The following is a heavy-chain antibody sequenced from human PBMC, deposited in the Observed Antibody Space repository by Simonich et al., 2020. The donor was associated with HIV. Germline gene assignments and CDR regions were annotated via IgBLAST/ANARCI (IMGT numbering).Heavy chain of an antibody. V-gene: IGHV4-34*01. J-gene: IGHJ4*02. Sequence: QVQLQQWGAGLLKPSETLSLTCAVYGGSFSGYYWSWIRQPPGKGLEWIGEIKLSGSTNYNPSLKSRVTISVDTSKNQFSLKLSSVTAADTAVYYCARGFYQRLYYFDYWGQGTLVTVSS. CDR2: IKLSGST. D-gene: IGHD2-2*01. CDR3: ARGFYQRLYYFDY. CDR1: GGSFSGYY.